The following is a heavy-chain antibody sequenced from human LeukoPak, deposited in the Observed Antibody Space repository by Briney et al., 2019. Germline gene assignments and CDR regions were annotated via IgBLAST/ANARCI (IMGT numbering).Heavy chain of an antibody. V-gene: IGHV1-18*04. CDR3: AIVLPYFGY. D-gene: IGHD3-10*01. Sequence: ASVKVSCKTSGYTFSDYSIHWVRQAPGQGLEWMGWISAYNGNTNYAQKLQGRVTMTADTSTSTAYMELRSLRSDDTAVYYCAIVLPYFGYWGQGTLLTVSS. CDR1: GYTFSDYS. CDR2: ISAYNGNT. J-gene: IGHJ4*02.